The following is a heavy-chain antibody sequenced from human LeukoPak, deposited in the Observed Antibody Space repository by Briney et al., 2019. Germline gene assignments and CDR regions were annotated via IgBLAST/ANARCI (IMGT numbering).Heavy chain of an antibody. CDR2: IYTSGST. CDR3: ARVVSNYGLEFSYYYYMDV. Sequence: SETLSLTCTVSGGSISSGSYYWSWIRQPAGKGLEWIGRIYTSGSTNYNPSLKSRVTISVDTSKNQFSLKLSSVTAADTAVYYCARVVSNYGLEFSYYYYMDVWGKGTTVTVSS. D-gene: IGHD4-11*01. CDR1: GGSISSGSYY. J-gene: IGHJ6*03. V-gene: IGHV4-61*02.